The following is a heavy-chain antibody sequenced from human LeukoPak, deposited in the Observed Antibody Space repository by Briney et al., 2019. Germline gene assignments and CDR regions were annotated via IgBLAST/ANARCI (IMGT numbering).Heavy chain of an antibody. CDR2: INPNSGGT. Sequence: ASVKVSCKASGYTFTGYYMHWVRQAPGQGLEWMGRINPNSGGTNYAQKFRGRVTMTRDTSISTAYMELSRLRSDDTAVYYCARDLAVPNNWFDPWGQGTLVTVSS. D-gene: IGHD3-10*02. V-gene: IGHV1-2*06. CDR3: ARDLAVPNNWFDP. CDR1: GYTFTGYY. J-gene: IGHJ5*02.